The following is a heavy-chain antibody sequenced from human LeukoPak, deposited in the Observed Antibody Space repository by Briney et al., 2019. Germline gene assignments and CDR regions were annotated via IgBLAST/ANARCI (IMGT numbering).Heavy chain of an antibody. Sequence: ESLRLSCAASGFTFSSYAMSWIRQPPGKGLEWIGSIYYSGSTYYNPSLKSRVTISVDTSKNQFSLKLSSVTAADTAVYYCARGEAVAGLFDPWGQGTLVTVSS. J-gene: IGHJ5*02. CDR2: IYYSGST. CDR3: ARGEAVAGLFDP. CDR1: GFTFSSYA. D-gene: IGHD6-19*01. V-gene: IGHV4-39*07.